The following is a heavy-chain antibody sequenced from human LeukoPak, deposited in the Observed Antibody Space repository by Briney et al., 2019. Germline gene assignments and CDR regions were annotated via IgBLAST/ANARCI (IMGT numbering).Heavy chain of an antibody. V-gene: IGHV3-7*03. CDR1: GFTFSSYW. CDR2: IKQDGNEK. D-gene: IGHD5-18*01. Sequence: GGSLRLSCAASGFTFSSYWMSWVRQAPGKGLEWVANIKQDGNEKYYVDSVKGRFTISRDNAKNSLYLQMNSLRAEDTAVYYCARDPGYSYGYGIDYWGQGTLLTVSS. J-gene: IGHJ4*02. CDR3: ARDPGYSYGYGIDY.